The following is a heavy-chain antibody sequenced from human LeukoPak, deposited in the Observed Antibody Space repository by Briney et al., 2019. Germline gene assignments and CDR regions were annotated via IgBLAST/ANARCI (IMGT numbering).Heavy chain of an antibody. D-gene: IGHD2-15*01. CDR1: GFTFSDHY. CDR3: ARDDGGQGDY. J-gene: IGHJ4*02. CDR2: SKTNANSYIT. V-gene: IGHV3-72*01. Sequence: GGSLRLSCAAPGFTFSDHYMDWVRQAPGKGLEWVGRSKTNANSYITQYAAFVQGRFTISRDDSKNSLYLQINSLKTEDTAVYYCARDDGGQGDYWGQGTLVTVSS.